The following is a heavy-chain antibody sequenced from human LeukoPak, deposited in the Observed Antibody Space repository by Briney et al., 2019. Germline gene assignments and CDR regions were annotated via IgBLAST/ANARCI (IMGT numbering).Heavy chain of an antibody. CDR1: GFTVSSNS. CDR3: ARDWLLSAHYFDY. Sequence: GGSLRLSCTVSGFTVSSNSMSWVRQAPGKGLEWVSFIYSDNTHYSDSVKGRFTISRDNAKNSLYLQMNSLRAEDTAVYYCARDWLLSAHYFDYWGQGILVTVSS. V-gene: IGHV3-53*01. D-gene: IGHD3-9*01. J-gene: IGHJ4*02. CDR2: IYSDNT.